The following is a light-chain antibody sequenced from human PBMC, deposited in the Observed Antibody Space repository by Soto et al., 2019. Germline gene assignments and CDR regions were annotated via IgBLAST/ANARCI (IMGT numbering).Light chain of an antibody. J-gene: IGKJ1*01. CDR2: GAS. CDR1: QSVTNSF. V-gene: IGKV3-20*01. Sequence: EIVLAQSPGTLSLSPGERATLSCRASQSVTNSFLAWYQQKPGQAPRLLIYGASRRATGIPDRFTGSGSGTDFTITISRLEPEDFAVYYCQQYVSSPWAFGQGTKLEI. CDR3: QQYVSSPWA.